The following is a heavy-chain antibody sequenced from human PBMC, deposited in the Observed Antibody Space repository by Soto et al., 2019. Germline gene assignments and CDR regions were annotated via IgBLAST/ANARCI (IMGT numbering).Heavy chain of an antibody. V-gene: IGHV1-69*06. CDR2: INPIFGTP. D-gene: IGHD2-8*01. CDR3: ARVVYGGASWPHAFDL. Sequence: QVQLVQSGAEVQRPGSSVKVSCKASGGTFSSYAISWVRQAPGQGLEWMGGINPIFGTPHYAQKYQGRVTITADTFTNTAYMELTRLTSDDTATYYCARVVYGGASWPHAFDLWGQGTMVTVSA. CDR1: GGTFSSYA. J-gene: IGHJ3*01.